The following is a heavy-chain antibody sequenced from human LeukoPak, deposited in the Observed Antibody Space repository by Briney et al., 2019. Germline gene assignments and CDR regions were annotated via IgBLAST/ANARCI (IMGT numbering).Heavy chain of an antibody. V-gene: IGHV4-34*01. CDR2: INHSGST. Sequence: SETLSLTCAVYGGSFSGYYWSWIRRPPGKGLEWIGEINHSGSTNYNPSLKSRVTISVDTSKNRFSLKLSSVTAADTAVYYCARATINSSGYFPNWFDPWGQGTLVTVSS. CDR3: ARATINSSGYFPNWFDP. D-gene: IGHD3-22*01. CDR1: GGSFSGYY. J-gene: IGHJ5*02.